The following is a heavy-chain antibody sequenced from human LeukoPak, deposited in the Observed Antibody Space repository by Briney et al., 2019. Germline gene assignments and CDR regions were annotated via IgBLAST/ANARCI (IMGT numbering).Heavy chain of an antibody. Sequence: PGGSLRLSCAASGFTFSSYSMNWVRQAQGKGLEWVSSISSSSSYIYYADSVKGRFTISRDNAKNSLYLQMNSLRAEDTAVYYCARTYYYDSSGRDYYYYGMDVWGQGTTVTVSS. V-gene: IGHV3-21*01. D-gene: IGHD3-22*01. CDR3: ARTYYYDSSGRDYYYYGMDV. CDR1: GFTFSSYS. CDR2: ISSSSSYI. J-gene: IGHJ6*02.